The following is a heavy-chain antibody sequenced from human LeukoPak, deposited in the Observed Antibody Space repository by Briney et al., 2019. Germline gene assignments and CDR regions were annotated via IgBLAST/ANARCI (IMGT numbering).Heavy chain of an antibody. CDR3: ARVGPGIAAAGRLLKYKWFDP. CDR2: IYTSGST. D-gene: IGHD6-13*01. CDR1: GGSNSSGSYY. V-gene: IGHV4-61*02. J-gene: IGHJ5*02. Sequence: SETLSLTCTVSGGSNSSGSYYWSWIRQPAGKGLEWIGRIYTSGSTNYNPSLKSRVTISVDTSKNQFSLKLSSVTAADTAVYYCARVGPGIAAAGRLLKYKWFDPWGQGTLVTVSS.